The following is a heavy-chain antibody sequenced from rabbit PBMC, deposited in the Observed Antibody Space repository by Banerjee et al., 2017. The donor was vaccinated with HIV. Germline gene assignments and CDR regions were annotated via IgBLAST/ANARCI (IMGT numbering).Heavy chain of an antibody. D-gene: IGHD4-1*01. Sequence: QEQLVESGGGLVQPGGSLKLSCKASGFDFSSYGVSWVRQAPGKGLEWIGYIDPVFGSTDYASWAKGRFTISKTSSTTVTLQMTSLTAADTATYFCARDDYSSGWGFNLWGQGTLVTVS. J-gene: IGHJ4*01. CDR1: GFDFSSYG. CDR3: ARDDYSSGWGFNL. V-gene: IGHV1S39*01. CDR2: IDPVFGST.